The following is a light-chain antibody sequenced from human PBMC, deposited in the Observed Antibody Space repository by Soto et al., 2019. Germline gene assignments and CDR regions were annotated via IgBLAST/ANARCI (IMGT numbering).Light chain of an antibody. CDR2: WAS. Sequence: DFVMTQTPDSLAVFLGESATINCKSSPSVLSSSNNKNYLAWYQQKPGQPPKLLIYWASTRDSGVPDRFSGSGSGTDFTLTISSLQAEDVAVYYCQQYYSTPYTFGQGTKLEIK. J-gene: IGKJ2*01. V-gene: IGKV4-1*01. CDR3: QQYYSTPYT. CDR1: PSVLSSSNNKNY.